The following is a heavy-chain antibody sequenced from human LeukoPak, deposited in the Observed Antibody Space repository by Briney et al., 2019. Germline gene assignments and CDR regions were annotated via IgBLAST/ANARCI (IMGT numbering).Heavy chain of an antibody. CDR2: IIPIFGTA. J-gene: IGHJ4*02. D-gene: IGHD6-19*01. V-gene: IGHV1-69*13. CDR3: ARVGVAGTGAFDY. CDR1: GYTFTGYY. Sequence: SVKVSCKASGYTFTGYYMHWVRQAPGQGLEWMGGIIPIFGTANYAQKFQGRVTITADESTSTAYMELSSLRSEDTAVYYCARVGVAGTGAFDYWGQGTLVTVSS.